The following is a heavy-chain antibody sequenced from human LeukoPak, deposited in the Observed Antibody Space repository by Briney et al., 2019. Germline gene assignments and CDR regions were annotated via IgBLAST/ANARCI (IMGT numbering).Heavy chain of an antibody. D-gene: IGHD3-10*01. J-gene: IGHJ4*02. CDR3: ARGRGRAYGSGKEYYFDY. Sequence: ASVKVSCKASGYTFTSYDINWVRQATGQGLGWMGWMNPNSGNTGYAQKFQGRVTITRNTSISTAYMELSSLRSEDTAVYYCARGRGRAYGSGKEYYFDYWGQGTLVTVSS. CDR1: GYTFTSYD. V-gene: IGHV1-8*03. CDR2: MNPNSGNT.